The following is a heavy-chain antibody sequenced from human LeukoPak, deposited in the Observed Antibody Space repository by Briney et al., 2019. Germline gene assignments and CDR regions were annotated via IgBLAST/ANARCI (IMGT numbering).Heavy chain of an antibody. Sequence: ASVKVSCKASGYTFTSYYMHWVRQAPGQGLEGMGIINPSGGSTSYAQKFQGRVTMTRDTSTSTVYMELSSLRSEDTAVYYCARIGYYYDSSGPNFDYWGQGTLVTVSS. CDR2: INPSGGST. D-gene: IGHD3-22*01. J-gene: IGHJ4*02. CDR3: ARIGYYYDSSGPNFDY. V-gene: IGHV1-46*03. CDR1: GYTFTSYY.